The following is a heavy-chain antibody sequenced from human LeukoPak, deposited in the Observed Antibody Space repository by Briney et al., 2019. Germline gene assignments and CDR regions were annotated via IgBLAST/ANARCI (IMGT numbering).Heavy chain of an antibody. Sequence: GASVTVSFTASGYTFTGYYMHWVRQAPGQGLEWMGWINPNSGGTNYAQKFQGWVTMTRDTSISTAYMELSRLRSDDTAVYYCAREQRGSYDYWGQGTLVTVSS. CDR1: GYTFTGYY. V-gene: IGHV1-2*04. D-gene: IGHD1-26*01. CDR3: AREQRGSYDY. CDR2: INPNSGGT. J-gene: IGHJ4*02.